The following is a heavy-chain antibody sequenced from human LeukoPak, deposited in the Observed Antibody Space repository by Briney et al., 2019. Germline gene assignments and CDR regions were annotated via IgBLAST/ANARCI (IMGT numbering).Heavy chain of an antibody. CDR2: IRYDGSNK. CDR1: GFTFSSYG. CDR3: AKDYSSSWYNYYYYYMDV. V-gene: IGHV3-30*02. J-gene: IGHJ6*03. Sequence: PGGSLRLSCAASGFTFSSYGMHWVRQAPGKGLEWVAFIRYDGSNKYYADSVKGRFTISRDNSKNTLYLQMNSLRAEDTAVYYCAKDYSSSWYNYYYYYMDVWGKGTTVTISS. D-gene: IGHD6-13*01.